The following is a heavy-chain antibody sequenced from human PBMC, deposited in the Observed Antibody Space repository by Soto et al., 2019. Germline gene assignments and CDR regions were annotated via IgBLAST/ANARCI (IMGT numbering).Heavy chain of an antibody. J-gene: IGHJ6*02. CDR3: ASRAHYGSASYPNYYYYCMDA. D-gene: IGHD3-10*01. Sequence: QVQLVQSGAEVKKPGSSVKVSCKASGGTFSSYAISWVRQAPGQGLEWMGGIIPIFGTANYAQKFQGRVTITADESTSSAYMELSSLRSEDTAVYYYASRAHYGSASYPNYYYYCMDAWGQGTTVTVSS. CDR2: IIPIFGTA. V-gene: IGHV1-69*01. CDR1: GGTFSSYA.